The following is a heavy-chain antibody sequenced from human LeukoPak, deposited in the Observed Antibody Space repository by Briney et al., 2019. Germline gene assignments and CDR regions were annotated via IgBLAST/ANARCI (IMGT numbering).Heavy chain of an antibody. CDR3: ARNGGNSDFDY. Sequence: PGGSLRLSCAASGFTFSSYSMNWVRQAPGKGLEWVSFISSSGTYIYYADSMKGRFTISRDNAKNSLYLQMNSLRAEDTAVYYCARNGGNSDFDYWGQGTLATVSS. J-gene: IGHJ4*02. CDR1: GFTFSSYS. CDR2: ISSSGTYI. D-gene: IGHD4-23*01. V-gene: IGHV3-21*01.